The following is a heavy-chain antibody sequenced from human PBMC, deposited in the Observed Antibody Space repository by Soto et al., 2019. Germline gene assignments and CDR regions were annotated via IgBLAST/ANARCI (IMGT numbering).Heavy chain of an antibody. CDR3: ARERDDFWSGYYTGPNWFDP. V-gene: IGHV3-21*01. Sequence: EVQLVESGGGLVKPGGSLRLSCAASGFTFSSYSMNWVRQAPGKGLEWVSSISSSSSYIYYADSVKGRFTISRDNAKNSLSLQMNSLRGEDTAVYYCARERDDFWSGYYTGPNWFDPWGQGTLVTVSS. CDR2: ISSSSSYI. CDR1: GFTFSSYS. D-gene: IGHD3-3*01. J-gene: IGHJ5*02.